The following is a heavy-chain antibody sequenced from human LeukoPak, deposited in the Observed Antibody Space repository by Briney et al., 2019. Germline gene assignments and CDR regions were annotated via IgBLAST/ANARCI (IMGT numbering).Heavy chain of an antibody. Sequence: PGGSLRLSCAASGFTFSSYWMSWVRQAPGKGLEWVANINQDGSEKYYVDSVKGRFTISRDNAKNSLFLQMNTLRAEDTAVYYCAGGRGWFDPWGQGTLVTVSS. CDR1: GFTFSSYW. J-gene: IGHJ5*02. CDR2: INQDGSEK. V-gene: IGHV3-7*01. CDR3: AGGRGWFDP.